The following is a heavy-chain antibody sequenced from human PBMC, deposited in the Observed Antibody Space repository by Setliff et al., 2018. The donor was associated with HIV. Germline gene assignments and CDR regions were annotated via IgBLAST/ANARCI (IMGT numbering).Heavy chain of an antibody. J-gene: IGHJ5*02. V-gene: IGHV4-39*01. CDR1: GGSVSRNTYY. CDR3: ARSVLRSLGWFDP. Sequence: SETLSLTCTVSGGSVSRNTYYWAWIRQPPGKGLEWIGSVSHSGSTYYTPSLKSRVTISVDTSKNQFSLNLTSVAAADTARYYCARSVLRSLGWFDPWGQGTLVTVSS. CDR2: VSHSGST. D-gene: IGHD3-3*01.